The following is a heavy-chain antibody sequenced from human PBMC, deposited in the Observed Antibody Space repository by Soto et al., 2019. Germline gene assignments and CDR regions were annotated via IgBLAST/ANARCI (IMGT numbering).Heavy chain of an antibody. V-gene: IGHV3-48*01. CDR2: ISSISSTI. D-gene: IGHD3-9*01. Sequence: GGSLRLSCAASGFTFSSYSMNWVRQAPGKGLEWVSYISSISSTIYYADSVKGRFTISRDNAKNSLYLQMNSLRAEDTAVYYCATIYYDILTGYYFFDYWGQGTLVTVSS. J-gene: IGHJ4*02. CDR3: ATIYYDILTGYYFFDY. CDR1: GFTFSSYS.